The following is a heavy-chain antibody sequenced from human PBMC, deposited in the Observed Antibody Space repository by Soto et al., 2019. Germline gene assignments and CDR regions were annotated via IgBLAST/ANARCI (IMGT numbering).Heavy chain of an antibody. CDR2: TTATGGST. CDR1: GFMFRDYP. D-gene: IGHD3-3*02. CDR3: AKRSIITGGAFDM. Sequence: EVQLLESGGGFVQPGGSLRLSCVVSGFMFRDYPMGWVRQAPGKGLEWVSATTATGGSTFYADSVKGRFTISRDNSINTLYLQMNNLRVEDSAVYSCAKRSIITGGAFDMWGQVTMVTVAS. V-gene: IGHV3-23*01. J-gene: IGHJ3*02.